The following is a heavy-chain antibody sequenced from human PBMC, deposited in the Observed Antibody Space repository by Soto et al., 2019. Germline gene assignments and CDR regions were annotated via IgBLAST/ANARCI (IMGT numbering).Heavy chain of an antibody. CDR1: GVTFSSYS. D-gene: IGHD1-26*01. Sequence: VQLVQSGAEVKKPGSSVKVSCKSSGVTFSSYSINWVRQAPGQGREWMGEIIPIFGTANYARKIQGRVTITADESTRTAYMGLSSLRSGDTAVYYCARGGGRHSGVIDYWGQGTLVTVSS. CDR3: ARGGGRHSGVIDY. CDR2: IIPIFGTA. V-gene: IGHV1-69*01. J-gene: IGHJ4*02.